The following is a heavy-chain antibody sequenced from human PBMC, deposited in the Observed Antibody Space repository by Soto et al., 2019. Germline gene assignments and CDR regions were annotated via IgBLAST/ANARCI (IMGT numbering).Heavy chain of an antibody. J-gene: IGHJ4*02. D-gene: IGHD6-13*01. CDR2: INHSGST. CDR3: AREEPGIAAAGLDY. CDR1: GGSFSGYY. Sequence: SETLSLTCAVYGGSFSGYYWSWIRQPPGKGLEWIGEINHSGSTNYNPSLKSRVTISVDTSKNQFSLKLSSVTAADTAVYYCAREEPGIAAAGLDYWGQGTLVTVSS. V-gene: IGHV4-34*01.